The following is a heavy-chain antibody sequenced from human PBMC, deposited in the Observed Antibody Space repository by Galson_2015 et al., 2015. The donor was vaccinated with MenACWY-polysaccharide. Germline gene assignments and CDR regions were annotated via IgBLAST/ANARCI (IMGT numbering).Heavy chain of an antibody. CDR3: AKGLRGPAAGTDYFDY. CDR2: ISSDNT. CDR1: GFTLGSFG. Sequence: LRLSCAASGFTLGSFGMNWVRQAPGKGLEWVAVISSDNTYYADSVKGRFAISRDNSKNTLSLQMNSLRTEDTAVYYCAKGLRGPAAGTDYFDYWGQGTLVTVSS. D-gene: IGHD6-13*01. J-gene: IGHJ4*02. V-gene: IGHV3-30*18.